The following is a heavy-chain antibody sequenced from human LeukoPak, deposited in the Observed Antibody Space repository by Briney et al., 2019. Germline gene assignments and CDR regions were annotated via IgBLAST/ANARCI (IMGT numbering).Heavy chain of an antibody. V-gene: IGHV1-18*01. CDR3: ARDYGSGTYADF. D-gene: IGHD3-10*01. Sequence: GASVTVSFKASGYTFTSYGISWVRQAPGQGLEWMGLINAYNGNTNYAQKLQGRVTMTTDASTGTAYMELRSLRSDDTAVYYCARDYGSGTYADFWGQGTLVTVSS. CDR1: GYTFTSYG. CDR2: INAYNGNT. J-gene: IGHJ4*02.